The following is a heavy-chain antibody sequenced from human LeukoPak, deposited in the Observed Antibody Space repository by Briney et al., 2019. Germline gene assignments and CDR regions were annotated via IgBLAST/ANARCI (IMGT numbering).Heavy chain of an antibody. V-gene: IGHV1-69*04. CDR1: GGTFSSYA. CDR3: ARVDSGSGYSPSPFDY. CDR2: IIPILGMA. J-gene: IGHJ4*02. D-gene: IGHD3-22*01. Sequence: GASVNVSFKASGGTFSSYAISGVRQAPRQGLEWMGRIIPILGMANYAQKFQGRVTITADKSTSTTYMELSSLRSQDTALYYCARVDSGSGYSPSPFDYLGQGTLVTVSS.